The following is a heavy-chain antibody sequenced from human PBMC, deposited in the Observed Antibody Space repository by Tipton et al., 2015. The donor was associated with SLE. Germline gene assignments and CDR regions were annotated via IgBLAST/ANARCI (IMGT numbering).Heavy chain of an antibody. CDR1: GGSITSGSHY. D-gene: IGHD1-14*01. CDR3: VREHLVITGGWLDP. CDR2: IYTSGST. J-gene: IGHJ5*02. Sequence: TLSLTCTVSGGSITSGSHYWSWIRQPAGKGLEWIGRIYTSGSTNYNPSLKSRVTISVDRSKYQFSLKLTSVTAADTAVYYCVREHLVITGGWLDPWGQGTLVTVSS. V-gene: IGHV4-61*02.